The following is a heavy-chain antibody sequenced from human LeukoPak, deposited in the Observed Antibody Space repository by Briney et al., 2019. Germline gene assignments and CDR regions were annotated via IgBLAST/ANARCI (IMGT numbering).Heavy chain of an antibody. CDR3: ARAGGYYYVQYYFDY. Sequence: GASVKVSCKASGGTFSSYAISWVRQAPGQGLEWMGRIIPIFGTANYAQKFQGRVTITTDESTSTAYMELSSLRSEDTAVYYCARAGGYYYVQYYFDYWGQGTLVTVSS. V-gene: IGHV1-69*05. CDR1: GGTFSSYA. CDR2: IIPIFGTA. D-gene: IGHD3-22*01. J-gene: IGHJ4*02.